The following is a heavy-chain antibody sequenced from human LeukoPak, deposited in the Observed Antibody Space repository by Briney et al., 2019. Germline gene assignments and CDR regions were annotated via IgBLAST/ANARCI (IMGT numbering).Heavy chain of an antibody. CDR3: VRRGYCSGGDCLYFFDY. CDR2: ISASGGST. CDR1: GFTFSGYA. J-gene: IGHJ4*02. Sequence: GGSLRLSCAASGFTFSGYAMSWVRQAPGKGLEWVSFISASGGSTYYADSVKGRFTISRDNSKNTLYLQMNSLRAEDTAVYYCVRRGYCSGGDCLYFFDYWGQGTLVTVSS. V-gene: IGHV3-23*01. D-gene: IGHD2-15*01.